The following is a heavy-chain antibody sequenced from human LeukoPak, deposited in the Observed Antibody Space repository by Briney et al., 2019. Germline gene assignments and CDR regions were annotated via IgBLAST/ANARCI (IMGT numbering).Heavy chain of an antibody. CDR2: ISYDGSNK. CDR3: ARGSRKTSYYYYMDV. V-gene: IGHV3-30*01. Sequence: GRSLRLSCAASGFTFSSYAMHWVRQAPGKGLEWVAVISYDGSNKYYADSVKGRFTISRDNSKNTLYLQMNSLRAEDTAVYYCARGSRKTSYYYYMDVWGKGTTVTVSS. CDR1: GFTFSSYA. J-gene: IGHJ6*03.